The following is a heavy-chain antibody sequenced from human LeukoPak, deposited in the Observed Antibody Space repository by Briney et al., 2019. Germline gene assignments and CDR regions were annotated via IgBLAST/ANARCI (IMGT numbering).Heavy chain of an antibody. V-gene: IGHV3-15*01. J-gene: IGHJ4*01. CDR3: TTRGSDSGCTFF. D-gene: IGHD3-10*01. Sequence: PGGSLRLSRAASGFTSSNAWLVWVRQAPGKGLDWVARIKSKTDGGTTYYAPPVKGEFTISKDDSKNTLYLEINNLKTEDTAVYYGTTRGSDSGCTFFWGQGTLVTVSS. CDR2: IKSKTDGGTT. CDR1: GFTSSNAW.